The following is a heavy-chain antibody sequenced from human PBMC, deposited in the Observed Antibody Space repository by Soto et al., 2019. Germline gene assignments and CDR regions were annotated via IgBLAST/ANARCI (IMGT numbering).Heavy chain of an antibody. CDR2: IYYSGST. D-gene: IGHD3-10*01. J-gene: IGHJ5*02. CDR1: GGSISSGGYY. CDR3: AKGEIGFGELSYRWFDP. Sequence: QVQLQESGPGLVKPSQTLSLTCTVSGGSISSGGYYWSWIRQHPGKGLEWIGYIYYSGSTYYNPSLKRRVTISVDTSKNQFSPKLSSVTAADTAVYYCAKGEIGFGELSYRWFDPWGQGTLVTVSS. V-gene: IGHV4-31*03.